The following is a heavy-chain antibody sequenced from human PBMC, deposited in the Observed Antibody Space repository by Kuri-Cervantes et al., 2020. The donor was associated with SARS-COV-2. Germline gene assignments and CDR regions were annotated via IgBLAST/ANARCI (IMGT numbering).Heavy chain of an antibody. CDR2: IWYDGSNK. CDR3: ARAHNGCAVADFDY. J-gene: IGHJ4*02. V-gene: IGHV3-33*01. D-gene: IGHD6-19*01. Sequence: GESLKISCAASGFTFIGYGMHWVRQAPGKGLEWVAVIWYDGSNKYYADSVKGRFTISSDNSKNTLYLQMNSLRAVYTAVYYCARAHNGCAVADFDYWGQGTLVTVSS. CDR1: GFTFIGYG.